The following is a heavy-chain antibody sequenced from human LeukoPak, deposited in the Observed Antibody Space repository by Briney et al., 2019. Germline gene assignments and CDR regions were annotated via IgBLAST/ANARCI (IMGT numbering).Heavy chain of an antibody. CDR2: ISAYNGNT. J-gene: IGHJ5*02. CDR3: ARDYYDSSGFHWFDP. D-gene: IGHD3-22*01. V-gene: IGHV1-18*01. Sequence: ASVTVSCKASGYTFTSYGISWVRQAPGQGLEWMGWISAYNGNTNYAQKLQGRVTMTTDTSTSTAYMELRSLRSDDTAVYYCARDYYDSSGFHWFDPWGQGTLVTVSS. CDR1: GYTFTSYG.